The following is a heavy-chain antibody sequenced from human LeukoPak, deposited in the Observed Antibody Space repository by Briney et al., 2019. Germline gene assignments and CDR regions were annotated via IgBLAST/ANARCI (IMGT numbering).Heavy chain of an antibody. CDR1: GFTFNNYW. CDR3: ARERIVGATDFDY. CDR2: IKPDGSET. Sequence: GGSLRLSCAAPGFTFNNYWMTWVRQAPGKGLEWVANIKPDGSETHYVDSVKGRFTISRDSAKNSLYLEMSSLRADDTAVYYCARERIVGATDFDYWGQGTLVTVSS. D-gene: IGHD1-26*01. V-gene: IGHV3-7*01. J-gene: IGHJ4*02.